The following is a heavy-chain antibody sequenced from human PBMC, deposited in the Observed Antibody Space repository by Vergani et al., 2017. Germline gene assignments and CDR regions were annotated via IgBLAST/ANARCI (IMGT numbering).Heavy chain of an antibody. CDR1: GGSISSYY. V-gene: IGHV4-4*07. J-gene: IGHJ6*02. D-gene: IGHD2-2*01. Sequence: QVQLQESGPGLVKPSETLSLTCTVSGGSISSYYWSWIRQPAGKGLEWIGRIYTSGSTNYNPSLKSRVTMSVDTSKDQFSLKLSSVTAADTAVYYCARDPRGYGSSTSCPLNYYGMDVWGQGTTVTVSS. CDR2: IYTSGST. CDR3: ARDPRGYGSSTSCPLNYYGMDV.